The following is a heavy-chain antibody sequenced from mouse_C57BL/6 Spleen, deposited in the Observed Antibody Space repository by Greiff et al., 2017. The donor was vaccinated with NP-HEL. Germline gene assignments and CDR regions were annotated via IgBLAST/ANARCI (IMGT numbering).Heavy chain of an antibody. V-gene: IGHV1-52*01. CDR2: IDPSDSET. J-gene: IGHJ1*03. CDR1: GYTFTSYW. Sequence: QVHVKQPGAELVRPGSSVKLSCKASGYTFTSYWMHWVKQRPIQGLEWIGNIDPSDSETHYNQKFKDKATLTVDKSSSTAYMQLSSLTSEDSAVYYCARGALYYYGSSLSYWYFDVWGTGTTVTVSS. CDR3: ARGALYYYGSSLSYWYFDV. D-gene: IGHD1-1*01.